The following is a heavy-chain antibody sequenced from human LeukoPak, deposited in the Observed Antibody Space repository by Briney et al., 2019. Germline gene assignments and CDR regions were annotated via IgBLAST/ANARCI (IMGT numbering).Heavy chain of an antibody. J-gene: IGHJ6*03. Sequence: SETLSLTCTVSGGSISSSSYYWGWIRQPPGKGLEWIGSIYYSGSTHYNPSLKSRVTISVDTSKNQFSLKLSSVTAADTAVYYCARLRVGAPTHLFRYYYYYMDVWGKGTTVTISS. D-gene: IGHD1-26*01. CDR2: IYYSGST. V-gene: IGHV4-39*07. CDR3: ARLRVGAPTHLFRYYYYYMDV. CDR1: GGSISSSSYY.